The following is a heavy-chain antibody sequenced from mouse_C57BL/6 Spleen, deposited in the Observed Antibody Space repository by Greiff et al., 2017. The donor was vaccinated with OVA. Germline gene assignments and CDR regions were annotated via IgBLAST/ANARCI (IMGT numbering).Heavy chain of an antibody. D-gene: IGHD3-2*02. CDR2: IYPSDSET. CDR1: GYTFTSYW. J-gene: IGHJ4*01. Sequence: QVQLQQPGAELVRPGSSVKLSCKASGYTFTSYWMDWVKQRPGQGLEWIGNIYPSDSETHYNQKFKDKATLTVDKYSSTAYMQRSSLTSEASAVYSCAREGTAQAPMDYWGQGTSVTVSS. CDR3: AREGTAQAPMDY. V-gene: IGHV1-61*01.